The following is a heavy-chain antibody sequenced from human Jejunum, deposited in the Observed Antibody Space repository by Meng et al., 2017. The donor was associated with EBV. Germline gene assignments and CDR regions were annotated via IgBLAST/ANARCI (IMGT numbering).Heavy chain of an antibody. CDR3: AGLRYSGYDRAFNY. Sequence: SGPGPGNPAASLSLTSTVSGGSVNSGNVYWGWIRQPPGKGLEWIGYIYYSGSTNYIPSLKSRVTISLDTSKNQFSLKLSSVTAADTAVYYCAGLRYSGYDRAFNYWGQGALVTVSS. CDR1: GGSVNSGNVY. J-gene: IGHJ4*02. V-gene: IGHV4-61*01. D-gene: IGHD5-12*01. CDR2: IYYSGST.